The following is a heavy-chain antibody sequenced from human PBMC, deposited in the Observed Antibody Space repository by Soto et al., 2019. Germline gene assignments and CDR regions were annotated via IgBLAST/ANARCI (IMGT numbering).Heavy chain of an antibody. J-gene: IGHJ4*02. Sequence: PGGSLRLSCAASGFTFSNHWMSWVRRAPGKGLEWVASINQDGSEKNYVDSVKGRLTTSRDNARNSLYLQMNSLRAEDMAVHYCARGFCSSTRCYGSYFDYWGLGTLVTVSS. CDR1: GFTFSNHW. CDR3: ARGFCSSTRCYGSYFDY. CDR2: INQDGSEK. V-gene: IGHV3-7*05. D-gene: IGHD2-2*01.